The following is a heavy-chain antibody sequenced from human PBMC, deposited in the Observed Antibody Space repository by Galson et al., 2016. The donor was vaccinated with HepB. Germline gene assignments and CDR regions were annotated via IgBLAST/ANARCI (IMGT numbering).Heavy chain of an antibody. V-gene: IGHV1-69*13. CDR2: IISLLRTA. CDR3: ARDGEPGVTANRVGFDP. Sequence: SVKVSCKASGGTFNSYAITWVRQAPGQGLEWMGGIISLLRTAKYAQKFQGRVTITADESTSTAYMELSSLRSEDTAVYYCARDGEPGVTANRVGFDPWGQGTLVTVSS. J-gene: IGHJ5*02. D-gene: IGHD1-20*01. CDR1: GGTFNSYA.